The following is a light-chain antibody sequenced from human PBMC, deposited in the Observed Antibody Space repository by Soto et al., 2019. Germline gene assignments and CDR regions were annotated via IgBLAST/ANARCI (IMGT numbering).Light chain of an antibody. Sequence: DIQMTQSPSTLSASVGDRVTITCRASQSISSWLAWYQQKPGKAPKLLIYDASSLESGVPSRFSGSGSGTEFTRTINSLQPDDFATYYCQQYNSYSPLTFGGGTKRDIK. CDR1: QSISSW. CDR3: QQYNSYSPLT. V-gene: IGKV1-5*01. J-gene: IGKJ4*01. CDR2: DAS.